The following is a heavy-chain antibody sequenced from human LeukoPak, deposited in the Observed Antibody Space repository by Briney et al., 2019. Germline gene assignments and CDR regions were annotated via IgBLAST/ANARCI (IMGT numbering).Heavy chain of an antibody. D-gene: IGHD3-16*02. CDR2: MNPNSGNT. V-gene: IGHV1-8*02. Sequence: GASVKVSCKASGGTFSSYAISWVRQAPGQGLEWMGWMNPNSGNTGYAQKFQGRVTMTRNTSISTAYMELSSLRSEDTAVYYCARGPLNLQDAFDIWGQGTMVSVSS. CDR1: GGTFSSYA. J-gene: IGHJ3*02. CDR3: ARGPLNLQDAFDI.